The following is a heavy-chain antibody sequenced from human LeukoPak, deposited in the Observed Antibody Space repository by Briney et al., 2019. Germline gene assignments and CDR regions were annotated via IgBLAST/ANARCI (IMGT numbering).Heavy chain of an antibody. V-gene: IGHV3-23*01. CDR1: GFTFTSYD. J-gene: IGHJ4*02. CDR2: ISGIGSRT. D-gene: IGHD3-10*01. Sequence: GGSLRLSCATSGFTFTSYDMSWVRQAPGKGLEWVSGISGIGSRTYYADSVEGRLTISRDNSKNTVYLQMNSLRAEDTAVYYCATTRITMVRGEIDWGQGTLVTVSS. CDR3: ATTRITMVRGEID.